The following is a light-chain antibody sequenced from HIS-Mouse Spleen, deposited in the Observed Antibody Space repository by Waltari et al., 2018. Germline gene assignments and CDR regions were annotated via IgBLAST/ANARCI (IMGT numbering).Light chain of an antibody. CDR3: CSYAGSYTFEVV. J-gene: IGLJ2*01. Sequence: QSALTQPRSVSGSPGQSVTISCTGTSSDVGGYNYVSWYQQHPGNAPKLMIYDVSKRPSGGPDRFSGSKSGNTASLTISGLQAEDEADYYCCSYAGSYTFEVVFGGGTKLTVL. V-gene: IGLV2-11*01. CDR1: SSDVGGYNY. CDR2: DVS.